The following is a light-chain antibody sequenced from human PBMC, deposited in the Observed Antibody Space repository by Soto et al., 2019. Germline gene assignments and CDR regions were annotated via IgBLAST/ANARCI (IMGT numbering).Light chain of an antibody. V-gene: IGKV1-6*01. CDR3: LQESNYPLT. J-gene: IGKJ4*01. CDR1: QGVRDD. CDR2: SAS. Sequence: IQMTQSPSSLSASVGDRVTITCRASQGVRDDVGWYQQKPGKAPKLLIYSASTLQGGVPSRFSGSGSGTDCTLTISVLQPEDFATYYCLQESNYPLTFGGGTKVEIK.